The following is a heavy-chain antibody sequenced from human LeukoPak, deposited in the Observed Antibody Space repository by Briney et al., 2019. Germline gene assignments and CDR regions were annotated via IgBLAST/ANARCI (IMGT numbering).Heavy chain of an antibody. J-gene: IGHJ4*02. D-gene: IGHD3-3*01. Sequence: ASVKVSCKVSGYTLTELSMHWVRQAPGKGLEWMGGFDPEDGETIYAQKFQGRVTMTEDTSTDTAYMELSSLRSEDTAVYYCATYDFWSGYYTHWGQGTPVTVSS. V-gene: IGHV1-24*01. CDR2: FDPEDGET. CDR3: ATYDFWSGYYTH. CDR1: GYTLTELS.